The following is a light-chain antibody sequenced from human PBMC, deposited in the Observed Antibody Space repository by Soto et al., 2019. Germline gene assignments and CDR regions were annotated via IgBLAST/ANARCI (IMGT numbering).Light chain of an antibody. CDR2: DAS. V-gene: IGKV3-11*01. CDR3: QQRSNWPPALT. CDR1: QSVSSY. J-gene: IGKJ4*01. Sequence: EIVLTQASATLSLSPRERATLSCMASQSVSSYLAWYQQKPGQAPRLLIYDASNRATGIPARFSGSVSGTDFTLTIISLESEDFAVYYCQQRSNWPPALTVGGGSKVDIK.